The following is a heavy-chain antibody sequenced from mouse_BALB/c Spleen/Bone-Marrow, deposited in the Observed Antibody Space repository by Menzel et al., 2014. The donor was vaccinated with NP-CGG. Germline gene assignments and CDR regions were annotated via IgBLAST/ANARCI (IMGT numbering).Heavy chain of an antibody. CDR2: IDTSNSYT. V-gene: IGHV1-69*01. Sequence: VQLQESGTELVMPGASVEMSCKASGYAFTDRWIHWVKQRPGQGLEWIGAIDTSNSYTNYNQKFKGKATLTVDESSSTAYIHLSSLTSEDSAVYYCARGGDDFSLDYWGQRTSVTVSS. CDR1: GYAFTDRW. CDR3: ARGGDDFSLDY. J-gene: IGHJ4*01. D-gene: IGHD2-4*01.